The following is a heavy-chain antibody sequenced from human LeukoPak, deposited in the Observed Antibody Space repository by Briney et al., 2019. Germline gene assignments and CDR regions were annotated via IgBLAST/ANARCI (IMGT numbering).Heavy chain of an antibody. D-gene: IGHD5-24*01. CDR1: GFTFSSYG. Sequence: GGSLRLSCAASGFTFSSYGMHWVRQAPGKGLEWVAVIWYDGSNKYYADSVKGRFTISRDNSKNTLHLQMNSLRAEDTAVYYCARVRREMATIFFDYWGQGTLVTVSS. CDR3: ARVRREMATIFFDY. J-gene: IGHJ4*02. CDR2: IWYDGSNK. V-gene: IGHV3-33*01.